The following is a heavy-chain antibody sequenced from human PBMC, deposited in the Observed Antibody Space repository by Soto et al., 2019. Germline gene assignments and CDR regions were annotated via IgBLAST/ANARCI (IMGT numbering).Heavy chain of an antibody. D-gene: IGHD4-17*01. Sequence: PGGSLRLSCAASGFTFSSYAMRWIRQAPGKGLEWVAAISYDGSNKYYADSVKGRFTISRDNSKNTLYLQMNSLRAEDTAVYYCAKDLLGDYGSYYYGMDVWGQGTTVTVSS. CDR2: ISYDGSNK. CDR3: AKDLLGDYGSYYYGMDV. CDR1: GFTFSSYA. J-gene: IGHJ6*02. V-gene: IGHV3-30*18.